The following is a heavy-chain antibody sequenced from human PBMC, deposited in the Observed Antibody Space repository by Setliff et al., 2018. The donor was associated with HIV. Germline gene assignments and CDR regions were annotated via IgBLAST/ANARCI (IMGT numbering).Heavy chain of an antibody. J-gene: IGHJ4*02. D-gene: IGHD3-3*01. Sequence: KTSETLSLTCTVSGGSISSSSYYWGWIRQPPGKGLEWIGSIYYSGSTYYNPSLNTRVTISVDTSKNQFSLKLSSVTAADTAVYYCASLTTDRFLEWLFVYWGQGTLVTVSS. CDR1: GGSISSSSYY. CDR2: IYYSGST. CDR3: ASLTTDRFLEWLFVY. V-gene: IGHV4-39*01.